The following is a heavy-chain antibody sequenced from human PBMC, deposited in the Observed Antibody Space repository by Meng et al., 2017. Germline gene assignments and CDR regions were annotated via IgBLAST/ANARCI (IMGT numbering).Heavy chain of an antibody. Sequence: EVELGGVGGGLVQPGGSLRLSCAASGFTFNNYWMHWVRQVPGKGLVWVSRISGDGSITNYADSVKGRFTISRDNAKNTLYLQMNSLRPEDTAVYYCLDEAPRSDYWGQGSLVTVSS. CDR2: ISGDGSIT. D-gene: IGHD1-1*01. CDR1: GFTFNNYW. CDR3: LDEAPRSDY. J-gene: IGHJ4*02. V-gene: IGHV3-74*01.